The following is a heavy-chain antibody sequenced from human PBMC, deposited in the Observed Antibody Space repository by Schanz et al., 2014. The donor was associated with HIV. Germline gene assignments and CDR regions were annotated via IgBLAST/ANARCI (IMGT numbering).Heavy chain of an antibody. J-gene: IGHJ4*02. CDR1: GGSISSYY. CDR3: ARAERFGELLPNYFDS. Sequence: QVQLQESGPGLVKPSETLSLTCTVSGGSISSYYWTWIRQSPGKGLEWIAEVNHSGDTNYNPSLKSRVTISVDTSKNQFSLKLDSVTAADTAVYYCARAERFGELLPNYFDSWGQGTLVTVSS. CDR2: VNHSGDT. V-gene: IGHV4-34*01. D-gene: IGHD3-10*01.